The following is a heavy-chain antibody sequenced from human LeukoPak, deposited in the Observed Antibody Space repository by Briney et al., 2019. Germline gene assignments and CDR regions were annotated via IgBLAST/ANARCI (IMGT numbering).Heavy chain of an antibody. J-gene: IGHJ3*02. CDR3: ARSINNAFDI. Sequence: PGGSLRLSCAASGFNVRTNYMSWVRQAPGKGLEWVSVIYSGGNTYYADSVKGRFTISRDNAKNTLYMQMESLRAEDTAVYYCARSINNAFDIWGQGTMVTVSS. V-gene: IGHV3-66*01. CDR2: IYSGGNT. CDR1: GFNVRTNY.